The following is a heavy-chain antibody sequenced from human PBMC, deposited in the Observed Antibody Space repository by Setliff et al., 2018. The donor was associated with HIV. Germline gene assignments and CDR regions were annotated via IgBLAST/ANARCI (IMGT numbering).Heavy chain of an antibody. CDR2: IIPIFGKV. D-gene: IGHD6-19*01. J-gene: IGHJ6*03. V-gene: IGHV1-69*13. CDR3: ARSDSGWPHYQYHHTNV. CDR1: GGSFSSFA. Sequence: SVKVSCKAPGGSFSSFAFSWIRQAPGQGLEWMGGIIPIFGKVEYAQRFQDRVKITADESTSTAYMEMSSLTSEDTAIYYCARSDSGWPHYQYHHTNVWGKGTTVTVS.